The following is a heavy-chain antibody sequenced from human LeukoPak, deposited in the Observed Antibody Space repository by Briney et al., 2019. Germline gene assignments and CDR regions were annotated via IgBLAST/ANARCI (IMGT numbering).Heavy chain of an antibody. J-gene: IGHJ3*02. D-gene: IGHD3-3*01. CDR1: GFTFSNYN. CDR3: ARTYDFGRGPPGDAFDN. CDR2: IDARSGIV. V-gene: IGHV3-48*01. Sequence: GGSLRLSCAASGFTFSNYNMNWVRQAPGKGLEWVSYIDARSGIVYYADSVQGRFTISRDDAKDSVFLQMNSLRVDDTAVYYCARTYDFGRGPPGDAFDNWGQGTLVTVPS.